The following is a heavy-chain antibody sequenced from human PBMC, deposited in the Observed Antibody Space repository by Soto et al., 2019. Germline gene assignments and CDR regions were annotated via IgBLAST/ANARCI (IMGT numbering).Heavy chain of an antibody. CDR2: IIPILGIA. CDR3: ASHMVVVVAATEYDAFDI. J-gene: IGHJ3*02. CDR1: GGTFSSYT. D-gene: IGHD2-15*01. V-gene: IGHV1-69*02. Sequence: SVKVSCKASGGTFSSYTISWVRQAPGQGLEWMGRIIPILGIANYAQRFQGRVTITADKSTSTAYMELSSLRSEDTAVYYCASHMVVVVAATEYDAFDIWRHGTMVTVSS.